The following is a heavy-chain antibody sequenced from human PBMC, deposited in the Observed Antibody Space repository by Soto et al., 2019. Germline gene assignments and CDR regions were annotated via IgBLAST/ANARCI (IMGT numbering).Heavy chain of an antibody. V-gene: IGHV1-8*01. CDR3: ARGDQNIVLMVYASNWFDH. D-gene: IGHD2-8*01. CDR1: GYTFTSYD. J-gene: IGHJ5*02. Sequence: XSVKVSCKASGYTFTSYDINWVRQATGQGLEWMGWMNPNSGNTGYAQKFQGRVTMTTNTSISTAYMELSSLRSEDTAVYYCARGDQNIVLMVYASNWFDHWGQGTLVTVSS. CDR2: MNPNSGNT.